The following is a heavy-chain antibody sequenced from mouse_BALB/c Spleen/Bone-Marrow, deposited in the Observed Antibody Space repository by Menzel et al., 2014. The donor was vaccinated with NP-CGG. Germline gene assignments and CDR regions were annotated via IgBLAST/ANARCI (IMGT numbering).Heavy chain of an antibody. CDR3: ARAIYYDCDDGGPLDY. CDR2: INPGSGGT. V-gene: IGHV1-54*01. J-gene: IGHJ3*01. CDR1: GYAFTNYL. D-gene: IGHD2-4*01. Sequence: QVQLQQSGAELVRPGTSVKVSCKASGYAFTNYLIEWVKKRPGQGLEWIGEINPGSGGTNYMEKFKGKATLTVDNSSSTAYMQVSSLTSDNCAVYFCARAIYYDCDDGGPLDYWGQGTLVTVSA.